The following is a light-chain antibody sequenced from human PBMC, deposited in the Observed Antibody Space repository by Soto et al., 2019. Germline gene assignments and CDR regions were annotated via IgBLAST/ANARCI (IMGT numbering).Light chain of an antibody. V-gene: IGLV2-23*02. CDR1: SSDVGSYNL. J-gene: IGLJ2*01. Sequence: QSALTQPASVSGSPGQSITISCTGTSSDVGSYNLVSWYQQYPGKAPKVMIYEVSERPSGLSNRFSGSKSGNTASLTSSGLQAEDEADYYCCSYAGSSTVVFGGGTKLTVL. CDR3: CSYAGSSTVV. CDR2: EVS.